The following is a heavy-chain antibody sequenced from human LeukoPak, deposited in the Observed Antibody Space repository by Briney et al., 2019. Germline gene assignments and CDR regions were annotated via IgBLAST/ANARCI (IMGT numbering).Heavy chain of an antibody. J-gene: IGHJ4*02. Sequence: GGSLRLSCAASGFTFSSYAMSWVRQAPGKGLEWVSAISGSGGSTYYADSVKGRFTISRDNSKNTLYLQMNSLRAEDTAVYYCAKGYCSSTNCKESFFDYWGQGTLVTVSS. CDR2: ISGSGGST. V-gene: IGHV3-23*01. CDR3: AKGYCSSTNCKESFFDY. CDR1: GFTFSSYA. D-gene: IGHD2-2*01.